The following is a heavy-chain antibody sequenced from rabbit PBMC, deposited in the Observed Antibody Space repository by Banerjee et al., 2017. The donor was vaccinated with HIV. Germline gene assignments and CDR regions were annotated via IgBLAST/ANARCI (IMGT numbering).Heavy chain of an antibody. CDR2: IYTGSSGTT. CDR1: GFSFSNKYV. Sequence: QEQLVESGGDLVKPEGSLTLTCTASGFSFSNKYVMCWVRQAPGKGLEWIACIYTGSSGTTYYASWAKGRLTISKTSSTTVTLEMTSLTAADTATYFCASSVGYNYASFGLWGPGTLVTVS. J-gene: IGHJ6*01. V-gene: IGHV1S45*01. D-gene: IGHD6-1*01. CDR3: ASSVGYNYASFGL.